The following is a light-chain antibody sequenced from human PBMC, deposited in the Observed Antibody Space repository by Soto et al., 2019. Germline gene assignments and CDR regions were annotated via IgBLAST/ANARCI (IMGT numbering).Light chain of an antibody. CDR1: RSDVGSYDY. V-gene: IGLV2-14*03. J-gene: IGLJ1*01. CDR2: DVN. CDR3: CAYSTSGTHV. Sequence: QSALTEPASVYGSPGQWISFFCTEKRSDVGSYDYVSWHQQHPGKAPKLISYDVNNRPSGVPSRFSGSKSGNTASLIISGLQTEDEADYYCCAYSTSGTHVFGTGTKVTVL.